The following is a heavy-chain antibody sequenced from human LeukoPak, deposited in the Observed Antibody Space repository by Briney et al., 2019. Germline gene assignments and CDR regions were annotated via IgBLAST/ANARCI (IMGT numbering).Heavy chain of an antibody. V-gene: IGHV3-23*01. CDR3: AKDLIDY. Sequence: GGSLRLSCAASGFTFSNYAMSWVRQAPGKGLEWVSAISGSGVTTYYADSVKGRVTISRDNSKNSLYLQVNSLRAENTAVYYCAKDLIDYWGQGTLVTVSS. CDR1: GFTFSNYA. J-gene: IGHJ4*02. CDR2: ISGSGVTT.